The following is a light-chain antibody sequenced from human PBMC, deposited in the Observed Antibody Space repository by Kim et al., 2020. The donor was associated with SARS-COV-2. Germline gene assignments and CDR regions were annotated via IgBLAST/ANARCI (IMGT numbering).Light chain of an antibody. V-gene: IGKV1-16*02. CDR2: GAS. J-gene: IGKJ4*01. CDR3: QQYSRYPPS. CDR1: QGIDNQ. Sequence: ASIGDRVTITCRASQGIDNQLAWFQKKPGKAPKSLIYGASNLQSGVPSKFSGSMSGTYFTLTISSLQPEDFATYYCQQYSRYPPSFGGGTKVDIK.